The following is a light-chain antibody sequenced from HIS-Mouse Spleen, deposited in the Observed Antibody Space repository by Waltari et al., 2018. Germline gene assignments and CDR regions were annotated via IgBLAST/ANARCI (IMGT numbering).Light chain of an antibody. CDR2: DVS. V-gene: IGLV2-14*03. CDR1: SIDVGGYNY. J-gene: IGLJ3*02. Sequence: QSALTQPAAVSGSPGRSITISCPGTSIDVGGYNYSSWYQQHPGNAPTLMIYDVSNRPSGVSNRFSGSKSGNTASLTISGLQAEDEADYYCSSYTSSSTLVFGGGTKLTVL. CDR3: SSYTSSSTLV.